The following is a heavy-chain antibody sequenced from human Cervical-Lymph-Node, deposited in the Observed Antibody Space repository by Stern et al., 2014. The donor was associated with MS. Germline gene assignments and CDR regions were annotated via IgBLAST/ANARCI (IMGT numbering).Heavy chain of an antibody. CDR2: ISYDGNHK. Sequence: VQLVESGGAVVQPGRSLRLTCAASGFTFSSYGMHCVRQGPAKGLAWVTVISYDGNHKYYAASVKGRFTISRDNSKNALHLQMNSVTPDDTAIYYCARDYEDTSMLFDHWGQGTLVTVSS. V-gene: IGHV3-30*03. CDR3: ARDYEDTSMLFDH. CDR1: GFTFSSYG. D-gene: IGHD2-8*01. J-gene: IGHJ4*02.